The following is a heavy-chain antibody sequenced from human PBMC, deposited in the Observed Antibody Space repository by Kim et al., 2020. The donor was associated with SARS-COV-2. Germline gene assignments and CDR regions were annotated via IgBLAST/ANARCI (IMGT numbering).Heavy chain of an antibody. Sequence: SETLSLTCAVYGGSFSGYYWSWIRQPPGKGLEWIGEINHSGSTNYNPSLKSRVTISVDTSKNQFSLKLSSVTAADTAVYSCARWGEYYCSGRPGMDGWGQGSTFTVSS. V-gene: IGHV4-34*01. CDR1: GGSFSGYY. CDR3: ARWGEYYCSGRPGMDG. D-gene: IGHD3-10*01. J-gene: IGHJ6*02. CDR2: INHSGST.